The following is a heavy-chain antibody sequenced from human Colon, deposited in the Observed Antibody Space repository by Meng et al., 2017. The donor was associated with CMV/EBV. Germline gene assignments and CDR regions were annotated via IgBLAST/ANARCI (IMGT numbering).Heavy chain of an antibody. J-gene: IGHJ6*02. CDR3: ALRLRNSDGMDV. Sequence: GGSLRLSCAASGFTFINSWMHWVRQGPGKGLVWVSRINPDGSSTSYADSVKGRFTISRDNAKNTVFLQMNSLRTEDTAVYYCALRLRNSDGMDVWGQGTTVTVSS. CDR2: INPDGSST. V-gene: IGHV3-74*01. D-gene: IGHD3-16*01. CDR1: GFTFINSW.